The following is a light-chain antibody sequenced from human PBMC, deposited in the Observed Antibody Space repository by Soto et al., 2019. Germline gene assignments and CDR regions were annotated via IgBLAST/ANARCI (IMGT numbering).Light chain of an antibody. J-gene: IGKJ5*01. CDR3: QQSYSTPIT. CDR2: DAS. Sequence: DIQMTQSPPTLSASVGDRVTITCRASQSISSWLAWYQQKPGKAPKLLIYDASSLESGVPSRFSGSGSGTEFTLTISSLQPDDFATYYCQQSYSTPITFGQGTRLEIK. CDR1: QSISSW. V-gene: IGKV1-5*01.